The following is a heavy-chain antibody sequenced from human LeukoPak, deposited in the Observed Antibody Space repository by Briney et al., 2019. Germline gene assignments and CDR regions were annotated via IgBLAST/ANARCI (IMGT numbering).Heavy chain of an antibody. CDR1: GDSISSDYY. D-gene: IGHD2-2*01. CDR3: ARDTSGLSKYSFDY. CDR2: IFYSGDT. V-gene: IGHV4-31*03. Sequence: SETLSLTCTVSGDSISSDYYWSWIRQHPGKGLEWIGYIFYSGDTYYNPSLKSRVTISVDTSKNQFSMKLRSVTAADPAVYYCARDTSGLSKYSFDYWGEGGLVTVSS. J-gene: IGHJ4*02.